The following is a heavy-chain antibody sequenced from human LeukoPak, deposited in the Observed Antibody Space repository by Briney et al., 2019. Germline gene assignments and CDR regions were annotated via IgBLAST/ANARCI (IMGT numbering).Heavy chain of an antibody. CDR2: IIPIFGTA. Sequence: SVKVSCKASGGTFSSYAISWVRQAPGQGLEWMGGIIPIFGTANYAQKFHGRVTITTDESTSTAYMELSSLRSEDTAVYYCARDGFVVVPASGGFDPWGQGTLVTVSS. CDR1: GGTFSSYA. V-gene: IGHV1-69*05. J-gene: IGHJ5*02. CDR3: ARDGFVVVPASGGFDP. D-gene: IGHD2-2*01.